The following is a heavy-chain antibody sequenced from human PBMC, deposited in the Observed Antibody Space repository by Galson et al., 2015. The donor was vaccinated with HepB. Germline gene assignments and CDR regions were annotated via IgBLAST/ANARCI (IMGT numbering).Heavy chain of an antibody. CDR3: TSDRYCTSTTCSGYYYGMDV. V-gene: IGHV3-48*02. D-gene: IGHD2-2*01. Sequence: SLRLSCAASGFTFSTYSMNWVRQAPGKGLEWISYISRSSSNRYYADSVNGRFSISRDDAKNSLYLQMNSLRDEDTAAYYCTSDRYCTSTTCSGYYYGMDVWGQGTTVTVSS. CDR2: ISRSSSNR. CDR1: GFTFSTYS. J-gene: IGHJ6*02.